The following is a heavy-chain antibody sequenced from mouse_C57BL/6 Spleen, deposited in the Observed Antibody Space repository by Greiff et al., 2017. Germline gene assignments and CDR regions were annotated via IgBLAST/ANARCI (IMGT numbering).Heavy chain of an antibody. J-gene: IGHJ1*03. V-gene: IGHV1-61*01. CDR1: GYTFTSYW. Sequence: QVQLQQPGAELVRPGSSVKLSCKASGYTFTSYWMDWVKQRPGQGLEWIGNIYPSDSETHYNQKFKDKATLTVDKSSSTAYMQLSSLTSEDSAVYYCAFLYNYGSSYYWYFDVWGTGTTVTVSS. D-gene: IGHD1-1*01. CDR3: AFLYNYGSSYYWYFDV. CDR2: IYPSDSET.